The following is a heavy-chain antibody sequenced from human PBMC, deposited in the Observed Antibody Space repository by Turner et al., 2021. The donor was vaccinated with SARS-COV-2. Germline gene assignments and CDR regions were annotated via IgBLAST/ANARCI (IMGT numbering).Heavy chain of an antibody. CDR2: FDPEDGET. D-gene: IGHD2-8*01. CDR1: GYTLLELS. Sequence: QVQLVQSRAEVKKPGASVKVSCKVSGYTLLELSMHWVRQAPGKGLEWMGGFDPEDGETIYAQKFQGRVTMTEDTSTDTAYMELSSLRSEDTAVYYCATAPPYCTNGVCPNWFDPWGQGTLVTVSS. J-gene: IGHJ5*02. V-gene: IGHV1-24*01. CDR3: ATAPPYCTNGVCPNWFDP.